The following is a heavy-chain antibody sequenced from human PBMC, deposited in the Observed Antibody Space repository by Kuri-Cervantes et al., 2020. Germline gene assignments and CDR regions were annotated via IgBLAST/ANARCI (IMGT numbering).Heavy chain of an antibody. V-gene: IGHV3-48*03. Sequence: GGSLRLSCAASGFTFSSYEMNWVRQAPGKGPEWVSYISSSGSTIYYADSVKGRFTISRDNAKNSLYLQMNSLRAEDTAVYYCARRESGYDFWSGYTNYYYYMDVWGKGTTVTVSS. D-gene: IGHD3-3*01. CDR3: ARRESGYDFWSGYTNYYYYMDV. CDR1: GFTFSSYE. CDR2: ISSSGSTI. J-gene: IGHJ6*03.